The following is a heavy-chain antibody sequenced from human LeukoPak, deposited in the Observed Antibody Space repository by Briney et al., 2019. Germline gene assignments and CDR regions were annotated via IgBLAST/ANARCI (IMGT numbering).Heavy chain of an antibody. Sequence: PGGSLRLSCAASGFTFSSYSMNWVRQAPGKGLEWVSSISSSSSYIYYADSVKGRFTISRDNAKNSLYLQMNSLRAEDTAVYYCARGPGYCSSISCYYAFDIWGQGTMVTVSS. D-gene: IGHD2-2*01. V-gene: IGHV3-21*01. CDR3: ARGPGYCSSISCYYAFDI. J-gene: IGHJ3*02. CDR1: GFTFSSYS. CDR2: ISSSSSYI.